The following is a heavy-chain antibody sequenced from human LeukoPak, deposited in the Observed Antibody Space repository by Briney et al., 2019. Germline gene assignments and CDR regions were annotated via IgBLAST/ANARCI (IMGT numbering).Heavy chain of an antibody. V-gene: IGHV4-59*12. CDR2: IYYSGST. CDR1: GGSISSYY. Sequence: KASETLSLTCTVSGGSISSYYWSWIRQPPGKGLEWIGYIYYSGSTNYNPSLKSRVTISVDTSKNQFSLKLSSVTAADTAVYYCARVQIWPVRGVGYWGQGTLVTVSS. J-gene: IGHJ4*02. CDR3: ARVQIWPVRGVGY. D-gene: IGHD3-10*01.